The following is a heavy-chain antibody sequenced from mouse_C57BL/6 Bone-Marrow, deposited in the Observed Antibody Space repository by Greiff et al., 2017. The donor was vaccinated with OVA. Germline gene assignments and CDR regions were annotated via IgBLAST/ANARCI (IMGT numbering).Heavy chain of an antibody. V-gene: IGHV1-26*01. CDR2: INPNNGGT. CDR1: GYTFTDYY. Sequence: EVQLQQSGPELVKPGASVKISCKASGYTFTDYYMNWVKQSHGKSLEWIGDINPNNGGTSYNQKFKGKATLTVDKSSSTAYMELRSLTSEDSAVYYCARKDGKGYFDVWGTGTTVTVSS. CDR3: ARKDGKGYFDV. J-gene: IGHJ1*03. D-gene: IGHD2-1*01.